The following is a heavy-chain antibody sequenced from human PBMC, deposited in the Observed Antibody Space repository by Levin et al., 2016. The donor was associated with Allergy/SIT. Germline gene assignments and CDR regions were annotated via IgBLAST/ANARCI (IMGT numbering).Heavy chain of an antibody. V-gene: IGHV3-53*01. Sequence: VRQAPGKGLEWVSVIYSGGSTYYADSVKGRFTISRDNSKNTLYLQMNSLRAEDTAVYYCARGILGYGDYEGDYFDYWGQGTLVTVSS. D-gene: IGHD4-17*01. CDR2: IYSGGST. J-gene: IGHJ4*02. CDR3: ARGILGYGDYEGDYFDY.